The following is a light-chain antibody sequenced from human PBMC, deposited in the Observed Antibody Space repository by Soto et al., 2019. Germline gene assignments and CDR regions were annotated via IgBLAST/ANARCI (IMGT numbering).Light chain of an antibody. CDR1: QDISNY. CDR2: GAS. V-gene: IGKV1-27*01. CDR3: QNYNRSPWT. J-gene: IGKJ1*01. Sequence: DIQMTQSPSSLSASVGDRVTITCRASQDISNYVAWYQQKPGEVPKLLIYGASTLQSGVPSRFSGSRSGTDFTLTISSLQNEDVATYYCQNYNRSPWTFGQGTKVETK.